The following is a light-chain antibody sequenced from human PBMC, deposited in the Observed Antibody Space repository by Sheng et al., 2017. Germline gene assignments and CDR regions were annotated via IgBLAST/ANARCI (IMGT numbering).Light chain of an antibody. CDR2: DAS. J-gene: IGKJ2*01. CDR3: QQRSNWPHT. Sequence: EIVLTQSPATLSLSPGDRATLSCRASQSVSSYLAWYQQKPGQAPRLLIYDASNRATGIPARFSGSGSGTDFTLTISNLEPEDFSLYYCQQRSNWPHTFGQGTKLEI. CDR1: QSVSSY. V-gene: IGKV3-11*01.